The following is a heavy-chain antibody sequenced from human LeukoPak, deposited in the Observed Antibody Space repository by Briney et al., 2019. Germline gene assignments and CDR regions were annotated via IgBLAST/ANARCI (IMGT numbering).Heavy chain of an antibody. J-gene: IGHJ5*02. CDR2: VHYSGST. V-gene: IGHV4-59*08. Sequence: SETLSLTCTVSGGSISSYYWGWIRQPPGKGLEWIGYVHYSGSTNYNPSLKSRVTISLDTSKNQFSLKLSSVTAADTAVYYCARSGDGYNPGWFDPWGQGTLVTVSS. CDR3: ARSGDGYNPGWFDP. D-gene: IGHD5-24*01. CDR1: GGSISSYY.